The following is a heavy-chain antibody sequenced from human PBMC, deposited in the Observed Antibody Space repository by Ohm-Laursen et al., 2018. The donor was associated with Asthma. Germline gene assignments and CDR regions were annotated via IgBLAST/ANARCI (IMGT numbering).Heavy chain of an antibody. CDR3: ARIGPEWELPGREYSVHH. CDR2: ISTASSFI. D-gene: IGHD1-26*01. V-gene: IGHV3-21*01. CDR1: GYTFSRYS. J-gene: IGHJ1*01. Sequence: SLRLSCTASGYTFSRYSIHWVRQIPGKGLEWVASISTASSFIYYADSVRGRFTTSRDNARNSVYLRMNDLRAEDTALYYCARIGPEWELPGREYSVHHWGQGTLVTVSS.